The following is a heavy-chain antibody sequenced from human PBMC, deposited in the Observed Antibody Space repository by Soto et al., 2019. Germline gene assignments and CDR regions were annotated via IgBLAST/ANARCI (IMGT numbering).Heavy chain of an antibody. V-gene: IGHV3-23*01. J-gene: IGHJ4*02. Sequence: EVQLLESGGGLVQPGGSLRLSCAASGFTFSSYAMNWVRQAPGKGLEWVSVISGSGGSTYYADSVKGRLTISRDNSKTARYRQMNSLGAEDTAVYYCASRSSGWYFDYWGQGTLVTVSS. D-gene: IGHD6-19*01. CDR1: GFTFSSYA. CDR3: ASRSSGWYFDY. CDR2: ISGSGGST.